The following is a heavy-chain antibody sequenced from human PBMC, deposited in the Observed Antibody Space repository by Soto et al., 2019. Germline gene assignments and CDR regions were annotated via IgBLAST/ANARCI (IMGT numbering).Heavy chain of an antibody. J-gene: IGHJ5*02. D-gene: IGHD3-10*01. V-gene: IGHV3-23*01. CDR1: GFDFANYA. Sequence: GGSLRLSCAASGFDFANYAMNWVRQAPGKGLEWVSGITSRGHTYYADSVKGRFTISRDISKNTLYLQMNSLRAEDTAVYSRAKSGYGSAINWFDPWGQGSLVTVSS. CDR3: AKSGYGSAINWFDP. CDR2: ITSRGHT.